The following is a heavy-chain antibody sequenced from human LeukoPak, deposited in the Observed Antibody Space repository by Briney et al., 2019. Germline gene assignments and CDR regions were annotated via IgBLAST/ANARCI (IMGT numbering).Heavy chain of an antibody. CDR2: LHHPDIT. V-gene: IGHV4-38-2*02. CDR1: GYSINDGYF. Sequence: SETLSLTCGVSGYSINDGYFWGWLRQPPGKGLEWIATLHHPDITHYNPSLDSRVTISLDRSKNQFSLRLSSVTAADTAIYYCARERGHQLLPPTWTHTGILDFWGQGSLVTVSS. D-gene: IGHD2-8*02. J-gene: IGHJ4*02. CDR3: ARERGHQLLPPTWTHTGILDF.